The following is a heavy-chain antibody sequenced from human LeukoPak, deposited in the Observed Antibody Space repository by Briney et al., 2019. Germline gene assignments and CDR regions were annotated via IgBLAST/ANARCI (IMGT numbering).Heavy chain of an antibody. V-gene: IGHV1-58*01. D-gene: IGHD2-2*03. CDR3: AASLGIGYCSSTSCFGFDP. CDR2: IVVGSGNT. CDR1: GFTFTSSA. Sequence: SVKVSCKASGFTFTSSAVQWVRQARGQRLEWIGWIVVGSGNTNYAQKFQERVTITRDMSTSTAYMELSSLRSEDTAVYYCAASLGIGYCSSTSCFGFDPWGQGTLATVSS. J-gene: IGHJ5*02.